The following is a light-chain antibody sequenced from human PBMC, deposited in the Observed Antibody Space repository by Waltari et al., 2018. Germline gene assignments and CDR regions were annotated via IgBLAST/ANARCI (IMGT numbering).Light chain of an antibody. Sequence: DIVMTQFPGTLSVSQGERDNLSCRASQSVSNKVAWFQQKPGQAPRLLIYHASARATGVPARFSGSASGTEFTLTISSLQSEDFGVYYCQQYNNWPFTFGPGTKMAIK. J-gene: IGKJ3*01. V-gene: IGKV3-15*01. CDR2: HAS. CDR1: QSVSNK. CDR3: QQYNNWPFT.